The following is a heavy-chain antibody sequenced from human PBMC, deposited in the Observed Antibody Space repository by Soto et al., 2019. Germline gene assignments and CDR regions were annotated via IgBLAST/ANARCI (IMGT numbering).Heavy chain of an antibody. J-gene: IGHJ4*02. D-gene: IGHD3-22*01. CDR2: IYYTGIT. V-gene: IGHV4-30-4*01. Sequence: PSETLSLTCTVSGGSVSGVDYFWSWIRQSPGKGLEWIGYIYYTGITHLNPSLKSRLTMAVDTSKNQFSLKLSSVTAADTAVYYCARAPSYDSSGYYLYYFDYWGQGTLVTVSS. CDR1: GGSVSGVDYF. CDR3: ARAPSYDSSGYYLYYFDY.